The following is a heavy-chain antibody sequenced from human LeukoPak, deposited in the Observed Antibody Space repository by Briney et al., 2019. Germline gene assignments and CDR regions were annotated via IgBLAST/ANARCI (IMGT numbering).Heavy chain of an antibody. V-gene: IGHV1-2*02. D-gene: IGHD5-18*01. J-gene: IGHJ4*02. CDR1: GYTFTGYY. Sequence: GASVKVSCKASGYTFTGYYMHWVRQAPGQGLEWMGWINPNSGGTNYAQKFQGRVTMTRDTSISTAYMELSRLGSDDTAVYYCSRDFFPLRDTAMVLGGFDYWGQGTLVTVSS. CDR3: SRDFFPLRDTAMVLGGFDY. CDR2: INPNSGGT.